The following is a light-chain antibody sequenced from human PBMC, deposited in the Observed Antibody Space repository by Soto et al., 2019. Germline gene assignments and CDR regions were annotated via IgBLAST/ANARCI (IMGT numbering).Light chain of an antibody. Sequence: QSVLTQPASVSGSRGQSITISCTGTSSDVGSYNLVSWYQQHPGKAPKLMIYEVSKRPSGVSNRFSGSKSGNTASLTISGLQAEDEADYYCCSYAGSSTPYVFGTGTKLTVL. CDR2: EVS. CDR3: CSYAGSSTPYV. J-gene: IGLJ1*01. V-gene: IGLV2-23*02. CDR1: SSDVGSYNL.